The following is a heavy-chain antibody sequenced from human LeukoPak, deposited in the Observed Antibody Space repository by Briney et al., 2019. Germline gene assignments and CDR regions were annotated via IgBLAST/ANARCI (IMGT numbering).Heavy chain of an antibody. CDR1: GFTFTTYW. Sequence: GGSLRLSCEASGFTFTTYWIHWVRQAPGKGLVWVSRINNDGSDTIYADSVKGRFTISRDNAKNSLYLQMNSLRAEDTAVYYCARVLDYYYYYMDVWGKGTTVTVSS. CDR3: ARVLDYYYYYMDV. J-gene: IGHJ6*03. CDR2: INNDGSDT. V-gene: IGHV3-74*01.